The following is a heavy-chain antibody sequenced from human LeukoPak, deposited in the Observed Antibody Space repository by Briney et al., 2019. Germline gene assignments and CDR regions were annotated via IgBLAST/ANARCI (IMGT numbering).Heavy chain of an antibody. D-gene: IGHD5/OR15-5a*01. J-gene: IGHJ4*02. CDR1: GDSVSSNSTA. CDR3: ARDGFSGVLSLFDY. V-gene: IGHV6-1*01. CDR2: TYYRSKWYN. Sequence: SQTLSLTCAISGDSVSSNSTARNWIRQSPSRGLEWLGRTYYRSKWYNDYAVSVKSRITINPDTSKNQFSLQLNSVTPEDTAVYYCARDGFSGVLSLFDYWRQGTLVTVSS.